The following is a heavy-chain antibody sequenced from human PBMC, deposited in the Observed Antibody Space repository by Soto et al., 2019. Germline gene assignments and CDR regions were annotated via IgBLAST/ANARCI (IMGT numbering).Heavy chain of an antibody. CDR1: GVTLSNVW. Sequence: GGSLRLSCAVSGVTLSNVWMNWVRQAPGKGPEWVGRIKSIPDSGTTGYAAPVKGRFTISRDDSENTLYLQMNSLKTEDTAVYYCSHGYYQYFDSWGQGTLVTVSS. CDR2: IKSIPDSGTT. V-gene: IGHV3-15*07. CDR3: SHGYYQYFDS. J-gene: IGHJ4*02. D-gene: IGHD5-18*01.